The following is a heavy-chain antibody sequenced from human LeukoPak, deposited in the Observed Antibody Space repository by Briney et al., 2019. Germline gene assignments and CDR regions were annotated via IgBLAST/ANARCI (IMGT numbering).Heavy chain of an antibody. CDR2: IYYSGST. CDR3: ARHAAVAARPRYFDY. V-gene: IGHV4-39*01. J-gene: IGHJ4*02. Sequence: PSETLSLTCTVSGGSISSSSYYWGWIRQPPGKGLEWIGSIYYSGSTYYNPSLKSRVTISVDTSKNQFSLKLSSVTAADTAVYYCARHAAVAARPRYFDYWGQGTLVTVSS. D-gene: IGHD6-6*01. CDR1: GGSISSSSYY.